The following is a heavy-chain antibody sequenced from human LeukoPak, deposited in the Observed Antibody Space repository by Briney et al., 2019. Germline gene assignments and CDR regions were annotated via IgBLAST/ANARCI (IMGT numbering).Heavy chain of an antibody. CDR1: GFTFSSYA. CDR2: ISGSGGST. CDR3: AKLDMITFGPLDY. Sequence: GGSLRLSCAASGFTFSSYAMGWVRQAPGKGPEWVSAISGSGGSTYYADSVKGRFTISRDNSKNTLYLQMNSLRAEDTAVYYCAKLDMITFGPLDYWGQGTLVTVSS. V-gene: IGHV3-23*01. J-gene: IGHJ4*02. D-gene: IGHD3-16*01.